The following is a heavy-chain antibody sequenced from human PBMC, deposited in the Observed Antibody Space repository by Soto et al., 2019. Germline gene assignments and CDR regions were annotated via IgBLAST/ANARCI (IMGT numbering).Heavy chain of an antibody. Sequence: EVQLVESGGGLVQPGRSLRLSCVVSGLNFDDYAMHWVRQLPGKGLEWVAGLSCSGGTIDYADSVKGRFTISRDNAKNSLYLEMNSLRPEDTAVYYCTKEVQHHFSYYFDNWGQGTLVTVSS. J-gene: IGHJ4*02. D-gene: IGHD2-2*01. V-gene: IGHV3-9*01. CDR2: LSCSGGTI. CDR1: GLNFDDYA. CDR3: TKEVQHHFSYYFDN.